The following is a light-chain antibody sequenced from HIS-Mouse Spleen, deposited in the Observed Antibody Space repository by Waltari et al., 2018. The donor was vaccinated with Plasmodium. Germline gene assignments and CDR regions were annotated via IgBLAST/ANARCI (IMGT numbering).Light chain of an antibody. J-gene: IGLJ2*01. V-gene: IGLV2-14*03. CDR3: SSYTSSSTLV. CDR2: DVS. Sequence: QSALTQPASVSGSPGQSIATSCPGTSSDVGGYNYVSWYQQHPGKAPKLMIYDVSNRPSGVSNRFSGSKSGNTASLTISGLQAEDEADYYCSSYTSSSTLVFGGGTKLTVL. CDR1: SSDVGGYNY.